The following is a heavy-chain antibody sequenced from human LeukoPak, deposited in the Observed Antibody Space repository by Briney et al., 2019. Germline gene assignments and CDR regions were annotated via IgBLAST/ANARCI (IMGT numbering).Heavy chain of an antibody. CDR3: ARGLGHPDGSGYYLGGHYFDY. CDR2: INHSRST. D-gene: IGHD3-22*01. V-gene: IGHV4-34*01. J-gene: IGHJ4*02. CDR1: GGSFSGYY. Sequence: TSSETLSLTCAVYGGSFSGYYWSWIRQPPGKGLEWIGEINHSRSTNYNPPLKSRVTISVDTSKNQFSLKLSSVTAADTAVYYCARGLGHPDGSGYYLGGHYFDYWGQGTLVTVSS.